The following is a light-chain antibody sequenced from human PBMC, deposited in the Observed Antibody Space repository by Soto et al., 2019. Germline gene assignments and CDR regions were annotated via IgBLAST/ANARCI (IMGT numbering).Light chain of an antibody. CDR1: SSDVGAYNY. V-gene: IGLV2-14*03. CDR3: ISYASSSTLV. J-gene: IGLJ2*01. Sequence: QSALTQPASVSGSPGQSITISCTGTSSDVGAYNYASWYQQHPGKVPKLMIFDVSRRPSGVSDRFSGSKSGNTASLTISGLQAEDEGNYYCISYASSSTLVFGRGTKLTVL. CDR2: DVS.